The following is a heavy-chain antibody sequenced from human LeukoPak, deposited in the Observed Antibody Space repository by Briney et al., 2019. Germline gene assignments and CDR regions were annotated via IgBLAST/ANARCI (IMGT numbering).Heavy chain of an antibody. Sequence: ASVKVSSKASGYTFTGYYMHWVRQAPGQGLEWMGWINPNSGGTNYAQKFQGRVTMTRDTSISTAYMELSRLRSDDAAVYYCARGFGRQQLVLYYYYGMDVWGQGTTVTVSS. CDR2: INPNSGGT. V-gene: IGHV1-2*02. J-gene: IGHJ6*02. CDR3: ARGFGRQQLVLYYYYGMDV. CDR1: GYTFTGYY. D-gene: IGHD6-13*01.